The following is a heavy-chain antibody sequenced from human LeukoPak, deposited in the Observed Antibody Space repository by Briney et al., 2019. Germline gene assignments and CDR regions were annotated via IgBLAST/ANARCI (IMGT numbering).Heavy chain of an antibody. CDR1: GFTFSSYG. J-gene: IGHJ4*02. CDR2: IRYDGSNK. CDR3: AKDRSRSGRGGPYYFDY. D-gene: IGHD6-19*01. Sequence: GGSLRLSCAASGFTFSSYGMRWVRQAPGKGLEWVAFIRYDGSNKYYADSVKGRFTISRDNSKNTLYLQMNSLRAEDTAVYYCAKDRSRSGRGGPYYFDYWGQGTLVTVSS. V-gene: IGHV3-30*02.